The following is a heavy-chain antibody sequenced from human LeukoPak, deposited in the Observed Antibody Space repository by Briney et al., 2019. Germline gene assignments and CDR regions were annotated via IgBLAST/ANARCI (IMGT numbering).Heavy chain of an antibody. CDR2: ISSSSSYI. CDR3: ASGGYRGYDPNWFDP. J-gene: IGHJ5*02. Sequence: GGSLRLSCAASGFTFSSYSMNWVRQAPGKGLEWVSSISSSSSYIYYADSVKGRFTISRDNAKNSLYLQMNSLRAEDTAVYYCASGGYRGYDPNWFDPWGQGTLVTVSS. V-gene: IGHV3-21*01. D-gene: IGHD5-12*01. CDR1: GFTFSSYS.